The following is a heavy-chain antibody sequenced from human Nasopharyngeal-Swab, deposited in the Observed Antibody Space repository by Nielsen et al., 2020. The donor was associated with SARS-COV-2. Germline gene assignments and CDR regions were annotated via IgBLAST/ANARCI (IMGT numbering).Heavy chain of an antibody. J-gene: IGHJ4*02. Sequence: VRQAPGKGLEWVAVISYDGSNKYYADSVKGRFTISRDNSKNTLYLQMNSLRAEDTALYYCAKGDSGGSTSYTDYWGQGTLVTVSS. CDR2: ISYDGSNK. CDR3: AKGDSGGSTSYTDY. V-gene: IGHV3-30-3*02. D-gene: IGHD2-2*01.